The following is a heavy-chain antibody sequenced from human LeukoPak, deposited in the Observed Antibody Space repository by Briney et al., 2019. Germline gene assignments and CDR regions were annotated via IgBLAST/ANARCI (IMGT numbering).Heavy chain of an antibody. Sequence: ASVKVSCKASGYTFTSYYLHWVRQAPGQGLEWIGIINTSGGSASYAQKFQGRVTMTRDTSTSTVYLELSSLRSGDTAVYYCARATQSWFDPWGQGTLVTVPS. J-gene: IGHJ5*02. V-gene: IGHV1-46*01. CDR2: INTSGGSA. CDR1: GYTFTSYY. CDR3: ARATQSWFDP.